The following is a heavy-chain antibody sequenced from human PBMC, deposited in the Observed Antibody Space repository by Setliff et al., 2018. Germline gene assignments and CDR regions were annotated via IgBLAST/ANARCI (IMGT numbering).Heavy chain of an antibody. Sequence: TLSLTCTVSGGSISSGSYYWSWIRQPAGKGLEWIGRIYTSGSTNYNPSLKSRVTISVDTSKNQFSLKLSSVTAAGTAVYYCARAGLGYSSGWYGHDAFDIWGQGTMVTVSS. D-gene: IGHD6-19*01. V-gene: IGHV4-61*02. CDR1: GGSISSGSYY. J-gene: IGHJ3*02. CDR2: IYTSGST. CDR3: ARAGLGYSSGWYGHDAFDI.